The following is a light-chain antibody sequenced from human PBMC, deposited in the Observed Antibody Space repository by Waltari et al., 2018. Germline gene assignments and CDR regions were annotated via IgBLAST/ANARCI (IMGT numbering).Light chain of an antibody. CDR3: SSFTRTNSWV. Sequence: HSALAHPASVSGSPGQSIPIPCTGPSSTFGGYNYVSWYQQHPGKAPRLMIYDVNNRPSGVSNRFSGSKSGNTASLTISGLQAEDEADYYCSSFTRTNSWVFGGGTKLTVL. J-gene: IGLJ3*02. CDR2: DVN. V-gene: IGLV2-14*03. CDR1: SSTFGGYNY.